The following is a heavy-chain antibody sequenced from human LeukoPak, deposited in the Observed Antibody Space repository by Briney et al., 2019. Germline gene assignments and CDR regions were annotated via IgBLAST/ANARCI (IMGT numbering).Heavy chain of an antibody. CDR2: VKYDGSTT. J-gene: IGHJ4*02. V-gene: IGHV3-74*01. CDR1: GFTFSAYW. CDR3: ARDLDWLLFDY. Sequence: GGSLRLSCAASGFTFSAYWMHWVRQAPGKGLVWVSRVKYDGSTTTYADSVKGRFTVSRDNAKNILYLQMNSLRVEDTAVYYCARDLDWLLFDYWGQGTLVTVSS. D-gene: IGHD3-9*01.